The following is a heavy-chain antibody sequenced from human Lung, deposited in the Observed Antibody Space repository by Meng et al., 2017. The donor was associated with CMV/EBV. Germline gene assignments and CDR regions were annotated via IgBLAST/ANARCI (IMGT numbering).Heavy chain of an antibody. D-gene: IGHD3-22*01. V-gene: IGHV6-1*01. Sequence: SETLSLXXAISGDSVSSNSAAWNWIRQSPSRGLEWLGTTFYRSKWYNNYGVSVKSRITINADTSKNQLSLQLTSVTPGDTAVYFCARAGRSYLYYFEDCGQGKXVNGYS. CDR2: TFYRSKWYN. J-gene: IGHJ4*02. CDR1: GDSVSSNSAA. CDR3: ARAGRSYLYYFED.